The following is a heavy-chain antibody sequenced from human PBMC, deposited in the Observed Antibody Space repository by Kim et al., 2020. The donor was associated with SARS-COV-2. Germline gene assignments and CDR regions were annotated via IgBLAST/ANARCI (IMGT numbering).Heavy chain of an antibody. CDR3: VRDLANWGFDF. V-gene: IGHV4-59*01. CDR2: RS. Sequence: RSNYNPSHETRVTISIDTSKNQFSLTLTSMTAADTAVYYCVRDLANWGFDFWGPGTLVTVSS. D-gene: IGHD7-27*01. J-gene: IGHJ4*02.